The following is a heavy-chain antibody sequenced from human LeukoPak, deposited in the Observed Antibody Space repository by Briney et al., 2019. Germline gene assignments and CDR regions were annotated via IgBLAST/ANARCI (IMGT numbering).Heavy chain of an antibody. CDR3: ATRAGYSGSRMFDP. Sequence: GGSLRLSCAASGFTVSSNYMSWVRQAPGKGLEWVSVIYSGGSTYYADSVKGRFTISRGNSKNTLYLQMNSVRVEDTAVYYCATRAGYSGSRMFDPWGQGTLVTVSS. CDR2: IYSGGST. V-gene: IGHV3-53*01. CDR1: GFTVSSNY. J-gene: IGHJ5*02. D-gene: IGHD5-12*01.